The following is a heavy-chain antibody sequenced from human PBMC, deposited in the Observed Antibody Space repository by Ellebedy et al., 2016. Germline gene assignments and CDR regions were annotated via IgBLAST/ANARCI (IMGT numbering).Heavy chain of an antibody. CDR2: INSSGGST. CDR1: GYPFTTYY. D-gene: IGHD5-24*01. Sequence: ALVKVSCXASGYPFTTYYMHWVRQAPGQGLEWMGIINSSGGSTSYAQKFQGRVTMTRDTSTSTVYMELSSLRSEDTAVYYCARAVTGSRDGYQSGTFDPWGQGTLVTVSS. CDR3: ARAVTGSRDGYQSGTFDP. V-gene: IGHV1-46*01. J-gene: IGHJ5*02.